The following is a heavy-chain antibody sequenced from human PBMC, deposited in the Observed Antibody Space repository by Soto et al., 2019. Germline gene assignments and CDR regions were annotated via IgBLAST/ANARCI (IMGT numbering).Heavy chain of an antibody. CDR1: GFNFSSYW. D-gene: IGHD1-26*01. J-gene: IGHJ3*02. V-gene: IGHV3-7*01. CDR3: VREISGSYNDGFDI. CDR2: IKQDGSEK. Sequence: GGSLRLSCAASGFNFSSYWMSWVRQAPGKGLEWVANIKQDGSEKYYGDSVKGRSTISRDNAKNSLYLQMNSLRAEDTALYYCVREISGSYNDGFDIWGQGTMVTVSS.